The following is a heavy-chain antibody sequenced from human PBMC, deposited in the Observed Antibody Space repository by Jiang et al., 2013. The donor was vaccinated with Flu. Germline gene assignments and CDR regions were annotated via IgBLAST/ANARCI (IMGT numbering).Heavy chain of an antibody. D-gene: IGHD3-10*01. Sequence: SATSGSGGGTYYADSVQGRFTISRDNSKNTLYLQMNSLRAEDTAIYYCAKDGLGAPSYDAFDIWGQGTMVTVSS. CDR2: TSGSGGGT. V-gene: IGHV3-23*01. J-gene: IGHJ3*02. CDR3: AKDGLGAPSYDAFDI.